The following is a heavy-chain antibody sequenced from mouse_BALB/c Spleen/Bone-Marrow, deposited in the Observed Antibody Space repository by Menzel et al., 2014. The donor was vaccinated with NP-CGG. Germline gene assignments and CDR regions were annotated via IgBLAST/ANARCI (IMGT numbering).Heavy chain of an antibody. V-gene: IGHV5-17*02. D-gene: IGHD1-1*01. Sequence: DVHLVESGGGLVQPGGSRKLSCAASGFTFSSFAMHWVRQAPEKGLEWVAYISSGSSTIYYADTVMGRFTISRDNPKNTLFLQMTSLRSEDTAIYYCARSGSSSGYFDYWGQGTTLTVSS. CDR3: ARSGSSSGYFDY. J-gene: IGHJ2*01. CDR2: ISSGSSTI. CDR1: GFTFSSFA.